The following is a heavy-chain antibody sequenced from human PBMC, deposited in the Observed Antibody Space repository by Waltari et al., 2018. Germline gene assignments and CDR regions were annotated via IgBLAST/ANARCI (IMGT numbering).Heavy chain of an antibody. J-gene: IGHJ3*02. CDR3: ASRYYYDSSGYSQDAFDI. CDR2: IKPNRGGT. V-gene: IGHV1-2*02. CDR1: GYTFTGYY. Sequence: QVQLVQSGAEVKKPGASVKVSCKASGYTFTGYYMHWVRQAPGQGLEWMGWIKPNRGGTNYAQKFQGRVTMTRDTSISTAYMELSRLRSDDTAVYYCASRYYYDSSGYSQDAFDIWGQGTMVTVSS. D-gene: IGHD3-22*01.